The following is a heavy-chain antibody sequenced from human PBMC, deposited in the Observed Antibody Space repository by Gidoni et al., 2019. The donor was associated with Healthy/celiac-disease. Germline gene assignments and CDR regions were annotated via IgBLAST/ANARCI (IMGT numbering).Heavy chain of an antibody. CDR2: ISSSSSTI. D-gene: IGHD3-3*01. J-gene: IGHJ4*02. CDR1: GFTFSSYS. V-gene: IGHV3-48*02. CDR3: ASRPPTIFGVVPHYYFDY. Sequence: EVQLVESGGGLVQPGGSLRLSCAASGFTFSSYSMNWVRQAPGQGLEWVSYISSSSSTIYYADSVKGRFTISRDNAKNSLYLQMNSLRDEDTAVYYCASRPPTIFGVVPHYYFDYWGQGTLVTVSS.